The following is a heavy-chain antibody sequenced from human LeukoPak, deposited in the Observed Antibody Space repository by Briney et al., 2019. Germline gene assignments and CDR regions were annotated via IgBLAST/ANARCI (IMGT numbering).Heavy chain of an antibody. Sequence: GGSLRLSCAASGFTFNKYAMTWVRQAPGQGLQWVAHISADDDESSWYADSVRGRFTISSYNSKNTLYLQMNSLRAEDTAVYYCVKNAHCTGGNCYRFDYWGQGTLVTVSS. V-gene: IGHV3-23*01. CDR1: GFTFNKYA. D-gene: IGHD2-15*01. CDR2: ISADDDESS. CDR3: VKNAHCTGGNCYRFDY. J-gene: IGHJ4*02.